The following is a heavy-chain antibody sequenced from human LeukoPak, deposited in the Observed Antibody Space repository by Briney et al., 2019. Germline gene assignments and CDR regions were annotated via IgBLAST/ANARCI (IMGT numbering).Heavy chain of an antibody. CDR1: GFPFDTYP. CDR3: ATMGEQWLLKDI. Sequence: GGSLRLSCAASGFPFDTYPMNWVRQAPGKGLEWVASISSSNSFKNYADSVNGRFTISRDNAQNSLYLQMSSLRAEDTGLYYCATMGEQWLLKDIWGQGTMVIVSS. J-gene: IGHJ3*02. V-gene: IGHV3-21*01. CDR2: ISSSNSFK. D-gene: IGHD6-19*01.